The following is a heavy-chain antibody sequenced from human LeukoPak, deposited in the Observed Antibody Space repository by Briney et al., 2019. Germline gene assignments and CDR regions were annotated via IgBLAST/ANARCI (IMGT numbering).Heavy chain of an antibody. Sequence: SETLSLTCTVSGGSICSYYWSWIRQPPGKGLEWIGYIYYSGSTNYNPSLKSRVTISVDTSKNHFSLKLSSVTAADTAVYYCARASSGWDPFDYWGQGTLVTVSS. V-gene: IGHV4-59*01. D-gene: IGHD6-19*01. J-gene: IGHJ4*02. CDR2: IYYSGST. CDR1: GGSICSYY. CDR3: ARASSGWDPFDY.